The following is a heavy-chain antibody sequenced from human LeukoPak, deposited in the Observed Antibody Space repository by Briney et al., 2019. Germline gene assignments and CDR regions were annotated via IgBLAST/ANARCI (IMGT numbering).Heavy chain of an antibody. CDR3: AKFLSGGSYFLDAFDI. CDR1: GFTFSSYA. V-gene: IGHV3-23*01. Sequence: GGSLRLSCAASGFTFSSYAMSWVRQAPGKGLEWVSAISGSGGSTYYADSVKGRFTISRDNSKNTLYLQMNSLRAEDTAVYYCAKFLSGGSYFLDAFDIWGQGTMVTVSS. J-gene: IGHJ3*02. CDR2: ISGSGGST. D-gene: IGHD1-26*01.